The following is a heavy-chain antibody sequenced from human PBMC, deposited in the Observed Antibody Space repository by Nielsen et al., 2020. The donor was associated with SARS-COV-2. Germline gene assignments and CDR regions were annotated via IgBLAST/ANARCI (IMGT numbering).Heavy chain of an antibody. CDR2: INSDGSST. Sequence: GESLKISCAASGFTFSSYWMHWVRQAPGKGLVWVSRINSDGSSTSYADSVKGRFTISRDNSKNTLYLQMNSLRAEDTAVYYCARGSGLGGYWGQGTLVTVSS. CDR3: ARGSGLGGY. D-gene: IGHD2-15*01. V-gene: IGHV3-74*01. CDR1: GFTFSSYW. J-gene: IGHJ4*02.